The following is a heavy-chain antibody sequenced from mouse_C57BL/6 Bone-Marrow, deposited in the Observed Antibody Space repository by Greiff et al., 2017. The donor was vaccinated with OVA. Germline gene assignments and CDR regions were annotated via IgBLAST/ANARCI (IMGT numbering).Heavy chain of an antibody. D-gene: IGHD1-1*01. CDR1: GFTFSSYA. V-gene: IGHV5-4*03. CDR3: ARAPHYYGSSYDVYFDV. CDR2: ISDGGSYT. Sequence: EVKLMESGGGLVKPGGSLKLSCAASGFTFSSYAMSWVRQTPEKRLEWVATISDGGSYTYYPDNVKGRFTISRDNAKNNLYLQMSHLKSEDTAMYYCARAPHYYGSSYDVYFDVWGTGTTVTVSS. J-gene: IGHJ1*03.